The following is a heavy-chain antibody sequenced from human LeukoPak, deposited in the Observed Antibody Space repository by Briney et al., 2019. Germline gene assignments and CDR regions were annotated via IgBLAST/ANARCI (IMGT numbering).Heavy chain of an antibody. CDR1: GGSFSGYY. J-gene: IGHJ4*02. Sequence: SETLSLTCAVYGGSFSGYYWSWIRQPPGKGLEWIGEINHSRSTNYNPSLKSRVTISVDTSKNQFSLKLSSVTAADTAVYYCARGESNDYGDYVDDYWGQGTLVTVSS. CDR3: ARGESNDYGDYVDDY. V-gene: IGHV4-34*01. D-gene: IGHD4-17*01. CDR2: INHSRST.